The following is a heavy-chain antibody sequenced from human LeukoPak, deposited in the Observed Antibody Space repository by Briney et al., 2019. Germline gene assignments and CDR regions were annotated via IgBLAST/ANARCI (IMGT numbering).Heavy chain of an antibody. CDR1: GYTFTGYY. CDR3: ARVLIVGSSWPIDY. Sequence: ASVKVSCKASGYTFTGYYMHWVRQAPGQGLEWMGWINPNSGGTNYAQKFQGRVTMTRDTSISTACMELSRLRSDDTAVYYCARVLIVGSSWPIDYWGQGTLVTVSS. CDR2: INPNSGGT. D-gene: IGHD6-13*01. V-gene: IGHV1-2*02. J-gene: IGHJ4*02.